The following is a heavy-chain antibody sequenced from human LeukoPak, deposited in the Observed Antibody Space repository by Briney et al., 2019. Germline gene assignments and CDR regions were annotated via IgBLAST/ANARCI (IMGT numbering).Heavy chain of an antibody. J-gene: IGHJ5*02. CDR1: GYTFTSYD. D-gene: IGHD3-16*01. CDR2: MNPNSGNT. CDR3: ARGVWGDGLYWFDP. Sequence: ASVKVSCKASGYTFTSYDINWVRRATGQGHEWMGWMNPNSGNTGYAQKFQGRVTMTRNTSISTAYMELSSLRSEDTAVYYCARGVWGDGLYWFDPWGQGTLFTVSS. V-gene: IGHV1-8*01.